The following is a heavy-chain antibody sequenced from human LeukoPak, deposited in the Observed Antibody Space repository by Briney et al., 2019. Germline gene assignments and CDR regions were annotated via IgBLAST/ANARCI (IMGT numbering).Heavy chain of an antibody. CDR2: IYYSGST. Sequence: SETLSLTCTVSGGSISSHYWSWIRQPPGKGLEWIGYIYYSGSTNYNPSLKSRVTKSVDTSKNQFSLKLSSVTAADTAVYYCARGYYDFWSGRDYYYYYMDVWGKGTTVTVSS. CDR1: GGSISSHY. V-gene: IGHV4-59*11. D-gene: IGHD3-3*01. J-gene: IGHJ6*03. CDR3: ARGYYDFWSGRDYYYYYMDV.